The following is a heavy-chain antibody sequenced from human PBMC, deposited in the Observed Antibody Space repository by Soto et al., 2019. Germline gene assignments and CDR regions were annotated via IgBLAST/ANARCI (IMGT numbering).Heavy chain of an antibody. V-gene: IGHV4-39*01. Sequence: SETMSLTCTVSGGSISSSSYYWGWIRQPPGKGLEWFGSIYYSGNTYYNPSLKSRVTISVHTSKNKFSRKPSSVAAADTAVYYCASVAPAGFHDFDYWGQGTLVTVSS. J-gene: IGHJ4*02. CDR2: IYYSGNT. CDR3: ASVAPAGFHDFDY. D-gene: IGHD6-13*01. CDR1: GGSISSSSYY.